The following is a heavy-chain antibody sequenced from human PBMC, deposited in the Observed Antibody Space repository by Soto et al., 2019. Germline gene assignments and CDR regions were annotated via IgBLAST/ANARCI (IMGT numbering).Heavy chain of an antibody. V-gene: IGHV5-51*01. CDR3: ARRGGYCSSTSCHNWFDP. D-gene: IGHD2-2*01. Sequence: PGESLKISCKGSGCSFTSYWIGWVRQMPGKGLEWMGIIYPGDSDTRYSPSFQGQVTISADKSISTAYLQWSSLKASDTAMYYCARRGGYCSSTSCHNWFDPWGQGTLVTVSS. CDR2: IYPGDSDT. CDR1: GCSFTSYW. J-gene: IGHJ5*02.